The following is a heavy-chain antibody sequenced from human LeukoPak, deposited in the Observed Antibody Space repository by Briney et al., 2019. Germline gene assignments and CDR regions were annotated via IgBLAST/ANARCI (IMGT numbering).Heavy chain of an antibody. D-gene: IGHD6-19*01. J-gene: IGHJ4*02. CDR3: ARVVGSGWSRFDY. Sequence: GGSLRLSCAASRFAVSSNYMSWLRQAPGKGLEWVSVIYSGGSTYYADSVKGRFTISRDNSKNTLYLQMNSLRAEDTAVYYCARVVGSGWSRFDYWGQGTLVTVSS. V-gene: IGHV3-66*01. CDR2: IYSGGST. CDR1: RFAVSSNY.